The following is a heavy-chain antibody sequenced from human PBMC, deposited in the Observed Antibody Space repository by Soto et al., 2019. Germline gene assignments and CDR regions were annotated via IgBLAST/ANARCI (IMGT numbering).Heavy chain of an antibody. V-gene: IGHV5-51*01. Sequence: GESLKISCKGSGFSFSNYWIGWVRQMPGKGLEWVALIYAGDSKTRYSPSFQGRVTISADKSISTASLQWSSLRADDTAVYYCAKARDYIRTWSLDFDSWGQGTLVTVSS. CDR1: GFSFSNYW. D-gene: IGHD6-13*01. CDR3: AKARDYIRTWSLDFDS. J-gene: IGHJ4*02. CDR2: IYAGDSKT.